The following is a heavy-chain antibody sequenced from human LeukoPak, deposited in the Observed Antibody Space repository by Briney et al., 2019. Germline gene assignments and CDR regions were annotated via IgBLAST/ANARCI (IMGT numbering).Heavy chain of an antibody. V-gene: IGHV3-23*01. CDR1: GFTFSSYA. CDR2: ISGSGGST. CDR3: AREEVKSFDN. J-gene: IGHJ4*02. Sequence: GGSLRLSCAASGFTFSSYAMSWVRQAPGKGLEWVSAISGSGGSTYYADSVKGRFTISRDNAKNSLYLQMNNLRVEDTAVYYCAREEVKSFDNWGQGTLVTVSS.